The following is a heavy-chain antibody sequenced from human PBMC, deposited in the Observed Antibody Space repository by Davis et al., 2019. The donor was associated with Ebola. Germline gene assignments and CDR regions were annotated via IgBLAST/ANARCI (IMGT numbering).Heavy chain of an antibody. Sequence: PSETLSLTCAISGDSVSSNSAAWNWIRQSPSRGLEWLGRTYYRSKWYNDYAVSVKSRITINPDTSKNQFSLQLNSVTPEDTAVYYCARDPDVEMATTTGFDYWGQGTLVTVSS. J-gene: IGHJ4*02. CDR3: ARDPDVEMATTTGFDY. V-gene: IGHV6-1*01. CDR1: GDSVSSNSAA. D-gene: IGHD5-24*01. CDR2: TYYRSKWYN.